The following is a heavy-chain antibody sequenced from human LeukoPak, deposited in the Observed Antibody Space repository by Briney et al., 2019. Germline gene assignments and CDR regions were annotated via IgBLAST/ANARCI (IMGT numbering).Heavy chain of an antibody. J-gene: IGHJ5*02. D-gene: IGHD4-17*01. CDR2: IYYSGST. Sequence: PSETLSLTCTVSGGSISSSSYYWGWIRQPPGKGLEWIGSIYYSGSTYYNPSLKSRVSISVDTSKNQFSLKLNSVTAADTAVYYCAREGVFGDFNWFDPWGQGTLVTVSS. CDR1: GGSISSSSYY. V-gene: IGHV4-39*07. CDR3: AREGVFGDFNWFDP.